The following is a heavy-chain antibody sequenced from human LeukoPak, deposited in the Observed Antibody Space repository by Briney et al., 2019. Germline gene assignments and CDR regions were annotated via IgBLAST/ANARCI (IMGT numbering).Heavy chain of an antibody. Sequence: ASVKASCKASGGTFSSYAISWVRQAPGQGLEWMGGIIPIFGTANYAQKFQGRVTITADESTSTAYMELSSLRSEDTAVYYCARHEWELTDFDYWGQGTLVTVSS. CDR1: GGTFSSYA. CDR3: ARHEWELTDFDY. J-gene: IGHJ4*02. CDR2: IIPIFGTA. V-gene: IGHV1-69*13. D-gene: IGHD1-26*01.